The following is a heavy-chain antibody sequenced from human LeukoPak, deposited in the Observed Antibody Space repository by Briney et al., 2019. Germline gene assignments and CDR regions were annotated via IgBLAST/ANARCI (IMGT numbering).Heavy chain of an antibody. Sequence: PGGSLRLSCAASGFTFSSYGMHWVRQAPGKGLEWVAVIWYDGSNKYYADSVKGRFTISRANSKNTLYLQMNSLRAEDTAVYYCARDRSGAVVVADHYFDYWGQGTLVTVSS. CDR3: ARDRSGAVVVADHYFDY. D-gene: IGHD2-15*01. CDR1: GFTFSSYG. V-gene: IGHV3-33*01. CDR2: IWYDGSNK. J-gene: IGHJ4*02.